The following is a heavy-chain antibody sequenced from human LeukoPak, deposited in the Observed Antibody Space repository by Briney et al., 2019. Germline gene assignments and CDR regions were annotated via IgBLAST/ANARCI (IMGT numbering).Heavy chain of an antibody. Sequence: GGSLRLSCAASGFTFANNFMSWVRQVPGKGLEWVANIKQDGSETTYADSVRGRFTIFRDNAKDSVYLQMNSLRAEDSATYYCVREGFYFFDFWGQGTLVTVSS. CDR3: VREGFYFFDF. CDR1: GFTFANNF. V-gene: IGHV3-7*01. J-gene: IGHJ4*01. CDR2: IKQDGSET.